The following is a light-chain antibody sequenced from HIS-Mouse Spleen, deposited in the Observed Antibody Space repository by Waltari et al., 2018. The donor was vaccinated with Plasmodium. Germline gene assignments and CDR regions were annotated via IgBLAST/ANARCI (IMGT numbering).Light chain of an antibody. CDR3: YSTDSSGNHRV. J-gene: IGLJ3*02. CDR2: EDS. Sequence: SYELTQPPSVSVSPGQTARITCSGDALPQQYAYWYQQKSGQAPVLVISEDSKRPSGIPERFSGSSSGTMATLTISGAQVEDEADYYCYSTDSSGNHRVFGGGTKLTVL. V-gene: IGLV3-10*01. CDR1: ALPQQY.